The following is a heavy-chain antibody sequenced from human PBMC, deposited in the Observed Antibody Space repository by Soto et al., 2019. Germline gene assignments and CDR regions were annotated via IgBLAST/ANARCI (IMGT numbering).Heavy chain of an antibody. CDR3: ARGDPRGVAVVRDY. Sequence: GASVKVSCKASGNTFASHGFSWVRQAPGQGLEWMGWFSGFNGQTNYALKFQGRVTLTTDTSTSTAYMELRSLRSDDTAVYFCARGDPRGVAVVRDYWGQGTLVTVSS. CDR2: FSGFNGQT. V-gene: IGHV1-18*01. J-gene: IGHJ4*02. CDR1: GNTFASHG. D-gene: IGHD3-10*01.